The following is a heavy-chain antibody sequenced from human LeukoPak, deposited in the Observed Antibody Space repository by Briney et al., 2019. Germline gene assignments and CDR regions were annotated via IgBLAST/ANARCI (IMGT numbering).Heavy chain of an antibody. V-gene: IGHV4-34*01. CDR1: GGSFSGYY. J-gene: IGHJ5*02. D-gene: IGHD3-3*01. Sequence: SETLSLTCAVYGGSFSGYYWSWIRQPPGEGLEWIGEMNHSGSTNYNPSLKSRVTISVDTSKNQFSLKLSSVTAADTAVYYCARGRYDFWSGYSPSGWFDTWGQGTLVTVSS. CDR3: ARGRYDFWSGYSPSGWFDT. CDR2: MNHSGST.